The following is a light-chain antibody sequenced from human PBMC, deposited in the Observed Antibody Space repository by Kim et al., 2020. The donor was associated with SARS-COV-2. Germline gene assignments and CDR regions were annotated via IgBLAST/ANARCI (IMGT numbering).Light chain of an antibody. J-gene: IGLJ3*02. V-gene: IGLV3-21*04. Sequence: SYELTQPLSVSVAPGKTARITCGGNNIGTKSVHWYQQKPGQAPVLVIYYDSDRPSGIPERFSGSNSGNTATLTISRVEAGDEADYYCQVWDSSSEEVFGGGTQLTVL. CDR3: QVWDSSSEEV. CDR1: NIGTKS. CDR2: YDS.